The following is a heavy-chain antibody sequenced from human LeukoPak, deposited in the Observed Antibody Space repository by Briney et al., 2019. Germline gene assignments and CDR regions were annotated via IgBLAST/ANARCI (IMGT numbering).Heavy chain of an antibody. D-gene: IGHD3-9*01. CDR1: GYTFTCYA. CDR3: TRDLTISGPIGI. CDR2: LDPNSSGT. Sequence: ASVKVSCKASGYTFTCYAMRWVRQAPGQGLERVGRLDPNSSGTNYAQDFQGRVTITSDTSINTAYMELSRLRSDDTAKYYCTRDLTISGPIGIWGQGTLVTVSA. V-gene: IGHV1-2*06. J-gene: IGHJ4*02.